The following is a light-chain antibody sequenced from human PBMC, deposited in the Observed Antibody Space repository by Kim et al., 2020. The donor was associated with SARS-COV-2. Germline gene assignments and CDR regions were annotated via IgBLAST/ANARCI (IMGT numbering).Light chain of an antibody. CDR3: QQYNNTPPT. J-gene: IGKJ3*01. V-gene: IGKV4-1*01. CDR2: GAD. Sequence: ANSKCKSSKRVVYKSNNKNYVEGYQQRQGQRPKKIIDGADTREFGVPERVSGSGSGTDFTLNISSLQAEDVAVYYCQQYNNTPPTFGPGTKVEIK. CDR1: KRVVYKSNNKNY.